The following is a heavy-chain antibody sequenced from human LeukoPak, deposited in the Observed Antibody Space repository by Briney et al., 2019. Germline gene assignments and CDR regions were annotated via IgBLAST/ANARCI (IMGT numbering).Heavy chain of an antibody. CDR3: ARVCRGTSVGLDY. D-gene: IGHD2-2*01. J-gene: IGHJ4*02. CDR2: ISGSGGST. V-gene: IGHV3-23*01. Sequence: GGSLRLSCAASGFTFSSYAMSWVRQAPGKGLEWVSAISGSGGSTYYADSVKGRFTISRDNSKNTLYLQMNSLRAEDTAVYYCARVCRGTSVGLDYWGQGTLVTVSS. CDR1: GFTFSSYA.